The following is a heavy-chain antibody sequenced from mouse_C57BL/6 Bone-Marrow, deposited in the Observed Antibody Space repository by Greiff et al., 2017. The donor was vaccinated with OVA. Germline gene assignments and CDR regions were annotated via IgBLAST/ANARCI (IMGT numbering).Heavy chain of an antibody. CDR3: ARDGPYYAMDY. J-gene: IGHJ4*01. Sequence: DVKLVESEGGLVQPGSSMKLSCTASGFTFSDYYMAWVRQVPEKGLEWVANINYDGSSTYYLDSLKSRFIISRDNAKNILYLQMSSLKYEDTATYYCARDGPYYAMDYWGQGTSVTVSS. CDR2: INYDGSST. CDR1: GFTFSDYY. V-gene: IGHV5-16*01.